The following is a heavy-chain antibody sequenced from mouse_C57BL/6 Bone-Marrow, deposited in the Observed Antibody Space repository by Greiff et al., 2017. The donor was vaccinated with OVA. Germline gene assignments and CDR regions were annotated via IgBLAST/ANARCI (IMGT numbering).Heavy chain of an antibody. D-gene: IGHD1-1*01. CDR2: IDPSDSYT. J-gene: IGHJ3*01. V-gene: IGHV1-50*01. CDR3: ASYYYGSSSFAY. CDR1: GYTFTSYW. Sequence: VQLQQSGAELVKPGASVKLSCKASGYTFTSYWMQWVKQRPGQGLEWIGEIDPSDSYTNYNQKFKGKTTLTVDTSSSTAYMQLSSLTSEDSAFYYCASYYYGSSSFAYWGQGTLVTVSA.